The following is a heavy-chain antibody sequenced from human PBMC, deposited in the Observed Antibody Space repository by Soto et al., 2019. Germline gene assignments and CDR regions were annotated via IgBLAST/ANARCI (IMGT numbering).Heavy chain of an antibody. J-gene: IGHJ4*02. CDR1: GFTFSNTG. D-gene: IGHD2-15*01. CDR3: AMERDGGSSGFDY. Sequence: QVPLVESGGGAVQPGRSLRLSCAASGFTFSNTGIHWVRQAPGKGLEWVAVISSDGINKYYADSVKGRSTISRDTSKNTLFQQKNSQRVEETAEDYCAMERDGGSSGFDYGGQGTLVTGSS. CDR2: ISSDGINK. V-gene: IGHV3-30*03.